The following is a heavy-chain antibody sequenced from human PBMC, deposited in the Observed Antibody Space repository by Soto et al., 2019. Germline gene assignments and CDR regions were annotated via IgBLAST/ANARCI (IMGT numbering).Heavy chain of an antibody. Sequence: SETLSLTCTVSGGSISSYYWSWIRQPPGKGLEWIGYIYYSGSTNYNPSLRSRVTISVDTSKNQFSLKLSSVIAADTAVYYCARLDMAEMVRGVEDNWFDPWGQGTLVTVSS. CDR2: IYYSGST. D-gene: IGHD3-10*01. J-gene: IGHJ5*02. V-gene: IGHV4-59*08. CDR1: GGSISSYY. CDR3: ARLDMAEMVRGVEDNWFDP.